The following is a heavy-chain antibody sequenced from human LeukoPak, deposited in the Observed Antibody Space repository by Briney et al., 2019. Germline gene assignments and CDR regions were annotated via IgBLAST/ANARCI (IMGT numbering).Heavy chain of an antibody. Sequence: GGSLRLSCAASGFTFSSYGMHWVRQAPGKGLEWVSAISGSGGSTYYADSVKGRFTISRDNSKNTLYLQMNSLRAEDTAVYYCAKDRGITMIVRVFFDYWGQGTLVTVSS. CDR1: GFTFSSYG. D-gene: IGHD3-22*01. J-gene: IGHJ4*02. V-gene: IGHV3-23*01. CDR3: AKDRGITMIVRVFFDY. CDR2: ISGSGGST.